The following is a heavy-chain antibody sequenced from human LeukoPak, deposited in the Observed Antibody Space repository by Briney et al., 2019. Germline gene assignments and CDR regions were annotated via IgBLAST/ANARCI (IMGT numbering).Heavy chain of an antibody. D-gene: IGHD5-12*01. J-gene: IGHJ4*02. CDR2: ISSGGTYI. CDR1: GFTVSSNY. Sequence: GGSLRLSCAASGFTVSSNYMSWVRQAPGKGLEWVSSISSGGTYIYYADSVKGRFTISRDNTKNSLYLQMNSLRAEDTAVYYCARDRSGYSGYECQAYWGQGTLVTVSS. CDR3: ARDRSGYSGYECQAY. V-gene: IGHV3-21*01.